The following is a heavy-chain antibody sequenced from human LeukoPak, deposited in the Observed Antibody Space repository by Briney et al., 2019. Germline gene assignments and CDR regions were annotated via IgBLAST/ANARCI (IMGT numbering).Heavy chain of an antibody. V-gene: IGHV3-66*01. D-gene: IGHD1-26*01. CDR2: IYSGGST. CDR3: AELGSGSCYVNY. J-gene: IGHJ4*02. CDR1: GFTVSSNY. Sequence: GGSLRLSCAASGFTVSSNYMSWVRQAPGKGLEWVSVIYSGGSTYYAGSVKGRFTISRDNSKNTLYLQMNSLRAEDTAVYYCAELGSGSCYVNYWGQGTLVTVSS.